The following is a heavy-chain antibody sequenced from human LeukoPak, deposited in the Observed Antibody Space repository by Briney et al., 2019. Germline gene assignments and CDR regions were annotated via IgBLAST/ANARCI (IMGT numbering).Heavy chain of an antibody. CDR3: ARGMSNFDY. V-gene: IGHV3-21*01. CDR1: GFTFSSYS. Sequence: GGSLRLSCAASGFTFSSYSMNWVRQAPGKGLEWVSSISSSSSYIYCADSVKSRFTISRDNAKNSLYLQMNSLRAEDTAVYYCARGMSNFDYWGQGTLVTVSS. J-gene: IGHJ4*02. CDR2: ISSSSSYI.